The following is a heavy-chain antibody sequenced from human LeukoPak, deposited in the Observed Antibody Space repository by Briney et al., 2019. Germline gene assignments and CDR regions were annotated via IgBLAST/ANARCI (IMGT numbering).Heavy chain of an antibody. Sequence: GGSLRLSSAAPGFTFSTFAMIWVRQPPGKGLEWVSSIFPSGGEIHYADSVRGRFTISRDNSKSTLSLQMNGLRAEDTAIYYCTTYRQVLVPFESWGQGTLVTVSS. D-gene: IGHD2-8*02. CDR2: IFPSGGEI. CDR1: GFTFSTFA. J-gene: IGHJ4*02. CDR3: TTYRQVLVPFES. V-gene: IGHV3-23*01.